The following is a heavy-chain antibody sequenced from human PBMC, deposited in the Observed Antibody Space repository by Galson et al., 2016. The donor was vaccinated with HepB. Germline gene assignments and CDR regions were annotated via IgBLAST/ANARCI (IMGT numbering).Heavy chain of an antibody. V-gene: IGHV3-49*03. CDR2: IRRELYGGTA. J-gene: IGHJ4*02. D-gene: IGHD2-2*03. CDR1: GFTFGDYT. CDR3: TRDGYDSQLLFYSWFDY. Sequence: SLRLSCAGSGFTFGDYTMTWFRQAPGKGLEWVGLIRRELYGGTAEYAASVNGRFTISRDDSKSVAYLQMNSLKTEDTAVYFCTRDGYDSQLLFYSWFDYWGQGTLVTVSA.